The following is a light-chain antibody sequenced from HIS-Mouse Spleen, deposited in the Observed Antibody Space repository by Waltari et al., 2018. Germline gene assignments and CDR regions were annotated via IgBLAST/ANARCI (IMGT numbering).Light chain of an antibody. V-gene: IGKV3-15*01. Sequence: EIVMTQSPATLSVSPGERATISRRASQSVSSNLAWYQQKPGQAPRLLIYGASTRATGIPARFSGSGSGTEFTLTISSMQSEDFAVYYCQQYNNWPYTFGQGTKLEIK. CDR2: GAS. CDR3: QQYNNWPYT. J-gene: IGKJ2*01. CDR1: QSVSSN.